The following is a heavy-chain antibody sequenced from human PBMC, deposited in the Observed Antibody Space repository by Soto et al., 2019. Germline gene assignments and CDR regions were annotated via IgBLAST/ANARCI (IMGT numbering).Heavy chain of an antibody. CDR2: ISTSSSYT. CDR3: ARSLTEVTKAVDY. J-gene: IGHJ4*02. D-gene: IGHD4-17*01. CDR1: GFTFSDYY. Sequence: QVQLVESGGGLVKPGGSLRLSCAASGFTFSDYYMNWVRQAPGQGLEWVSHISTSSSYTNYADSVKGRFTISRDNAKNSLYLQMNSLGDEDTAVYYCARSLTEVTKAVDYWGQGTLVTVSS. V-gene: IGHV3-11*05.